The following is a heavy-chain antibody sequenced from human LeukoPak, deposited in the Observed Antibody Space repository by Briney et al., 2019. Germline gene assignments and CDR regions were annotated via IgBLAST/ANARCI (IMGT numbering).Heavy chain of an antibody. CDR1: GYTFTGYY. D-gene: IGHD2-15*01. Sequence: ASVKVSCKASGYTFTGYYMHWVRQAPGQGLEWMGWVNPNSGGTNYAQKSQGRVTMTRDTSISTAYMELSRLRSDDTAVYYCARDRLPSSVVVVAAYDELDYWGQGTLVTVSS. CDR2: VNPNSGGT. CDR3: ARDRLPSSVVVVAAYDELDY. V-gene: IGHV1-2*02. J-gene: IGHJ4*02.